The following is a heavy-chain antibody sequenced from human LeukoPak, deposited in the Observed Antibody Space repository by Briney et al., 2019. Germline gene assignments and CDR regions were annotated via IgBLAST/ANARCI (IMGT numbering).Heavy chain of an antibody. CDR2: VNPNSGGT. J-gene: IGHJ4*02. D-gene: IGHD3-22*01. Sequence: GASVKVSCKASGYTFTGYYIHWVRQAPGQGLEWVGRVNPNSGGTNYAQKFQGRVTMTRDTSISTAYMELSRLRSDGTAIYYCARAGDSSGYYQTFVYSGQGNLVT. CDR3: ARAGDSSGYYQTFVY. V-gene: IGHV1-2*06. CDR1: GYTFTGYY.